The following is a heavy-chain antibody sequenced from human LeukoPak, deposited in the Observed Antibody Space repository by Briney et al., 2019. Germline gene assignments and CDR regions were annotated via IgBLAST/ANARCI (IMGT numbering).Heavy chain of an antibody. CDR3: ASGGFSSNLVDY. CDR1: GYTFTSYS. J-gene: IGHJ4*02. V-gene: IGHV5-51*01. CDR2: IYPGDSDP. Sequence: GESLKISCKGSGYTFTSYSIGWVRQVSGKGLEWMGIIYPGDSDPRYSPSFQGQVTLSADKSINTAYLQRSSLKASDTAMYYCASGGFSSNLVDYWGQGTLVTVSS. D-gene: IGHD6-13*01.